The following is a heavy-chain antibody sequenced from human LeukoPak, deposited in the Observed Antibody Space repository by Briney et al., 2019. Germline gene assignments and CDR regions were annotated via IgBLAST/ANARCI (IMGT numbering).Heavy chain of an antibody. D-gene: IGHD6-13*01. Sequence: PGGSLRLSCAASGFTFSSYGMHWVRQAPGKGLEWVAFIWYDGSNKYYADSVKGRFTISRDNSKNTLYLQMNSLRAEDTAVYYCAKDPGVSSSWPYYFDYWGQGTLVTVSS. CDR3: AKDPGVSSSWPYYFDY. CDR1: GFTFSSYG. J-gene: IGHJ4*02. V-gene: IGHV3-30*02. CDR2: IWYDGSNK.